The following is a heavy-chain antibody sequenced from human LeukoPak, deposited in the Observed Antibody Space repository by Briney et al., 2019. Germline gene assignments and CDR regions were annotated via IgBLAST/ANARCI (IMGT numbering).Heavy chain of an antibody. CDR2: ISSSSSYI. J-gene: IGHJ4*02. Sequence: PGGSLMLSCSASGVTFSSYSLNWFRQAPGKGLEWVSSISSSSSYIYYADSVKGRFTISRDNAKNSLYLQMNSLRAEDTAVYYCAREGEQQMVLFDYWGQRTLVTVCS. CDR3: AREGEQQMVLFDY. V-gene: IGHV3-21*01. D-gene: IGHD6-13*01. CDR1: GVTFSSYS.